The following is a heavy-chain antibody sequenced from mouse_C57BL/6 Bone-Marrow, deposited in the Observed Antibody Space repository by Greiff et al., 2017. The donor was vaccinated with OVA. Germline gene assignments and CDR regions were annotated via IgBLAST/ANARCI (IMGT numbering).Heavy chain of an antibody. J-gene: IGHJ3*01. CDR2: IDPSDSYT. CDR1: GYTFTSYW. CDR3: ARWGYGRGFAY. V-gene: IGHV1-69*01. D-gene: IGHD1-1*01. Sequence: QVQLQQPGAELVMPGASVKLSCKASGYTFTSYWMHWVKQRPGQGLEWIGEIDPSDSYTNYNQKFKGKSTLTVDKSSITAYMQLSSLTSEDSAVYYCARWGYGRGFAYWGQGTLVTVSA.